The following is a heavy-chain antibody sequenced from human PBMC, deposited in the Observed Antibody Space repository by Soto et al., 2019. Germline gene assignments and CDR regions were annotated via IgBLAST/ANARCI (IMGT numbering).Heavy chain of an antibody. CDR2: IYYSGST. Sequence: SETLSLTCTVSGGSVSSGIYYWSWIRQPPGKGLEWIGYIYYSGSTNYNPSLKSRVTISVDTSKNQFSLKLSSVTAADTAVYYCAMKYSSSSGFDYWGQGTLVTVSS. D-gene: IGHD6-6*01. J-gene: IGHJ4*02. CDR1: GGSVSSGIYY. CDR3: AMKYSSSSGFDY. V-gene: IGHV4-61*01.